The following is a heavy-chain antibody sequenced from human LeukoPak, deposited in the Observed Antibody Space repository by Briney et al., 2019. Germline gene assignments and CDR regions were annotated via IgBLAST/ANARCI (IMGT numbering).Heavy chain of an antibody. J-gene: IGHJ4*02. Sequence: GGSLRLSCAASGFTVSSNYMSWVRQAPGKGLEWVSVIYSGGSTYYADSVKGRFTISRHNSKNTLYLQMNSLRAEDTAIYYCANILAGDSSAGMDYWGQGTLVTVSS. D-gene: IGHD6-19*01. CDR2: IYSGGST. CDR1: GFTVSSNY. V-gene: IGHV3-53*04. CDR3: ANILAGDSSAGMDY.